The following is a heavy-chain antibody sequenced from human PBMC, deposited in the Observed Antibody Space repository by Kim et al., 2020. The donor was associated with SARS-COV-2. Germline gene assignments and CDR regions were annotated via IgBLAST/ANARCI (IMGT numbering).Heavy chain of an antibody. CDR2: IKQDGSET. V-gene: IGHV3-7*04. CDR3: ARAFCSGANCNSPYYYYYMDV. CDR1: GLTFSNYW. J-gene: IGHJ6*03. Sequence: GGSLRLSCAASGLTFSNYWMTWVRQAPGKGPEWVANIKQDGSETYYVDSVKGRFTISRDNAKNSLYLQMNSLSAEDTAVYYCARAFCSGANCNSPYYYYYMDVWGKGTTVTVSS. D-gene: IGHD2-15*01.